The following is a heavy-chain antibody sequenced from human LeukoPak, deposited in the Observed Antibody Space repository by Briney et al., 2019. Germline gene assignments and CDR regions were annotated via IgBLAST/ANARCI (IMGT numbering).Heavy chain of an antibody. CDR3: ARDGAWFGELLS. Sequence: GGSLRLSCAASGFTFSSYAMHWVRQAPGKGLEWVAVISYDGSNKYYADSVKGRFTISRDNSKNTLYLQMNSLRAEDTAVYYCARDGAWFGELLSWGQGTLVTVPS. D-gene: IGHD3-10*01. J-gene: IGHJ4*02. V-gene: IGHV3-30*01. CDR1: GFTFSSYA. CDR2: ISYDGSNK.